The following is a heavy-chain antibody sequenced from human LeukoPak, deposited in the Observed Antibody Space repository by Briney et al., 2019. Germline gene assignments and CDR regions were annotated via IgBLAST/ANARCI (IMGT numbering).Heavy chain of an antibody. CDR1: GFTFITYW. J-gene: IGHJ4*02. CDR3: ARVSIGWYHFDY. D-gene: IGHD6-19*01. CDR2: INPDGSTT. Sequence: GGSLRLSCAASGFTFITYWMHWVRQAPGKGLVWVSRINPDGSTTSYADSVKGRFTVSRDNAKNTLYLQMNSLRAEDTAVYYCARVSIGWYHFDYWGQGTLVTASS. V-gene: IGHV3-74*01.